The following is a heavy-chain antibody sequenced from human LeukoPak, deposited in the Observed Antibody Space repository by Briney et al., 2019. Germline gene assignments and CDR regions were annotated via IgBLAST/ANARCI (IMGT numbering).Heavy chain of an antibody. CDR1: GGTFSSYA. J-gene: IGHJ6*04. D-gene: IGHD3-10*01. Sequence: SVKVSCKASGGTFSSYAISWVRQAPGQGLEWMGGIIPIFGTANYAQKFQGRVTITADESTSTAYMELSSLRSEDTAVYYCARVDPIWFGAAKVNYYGMDVWGKGTTVTVSS. V-gene: IGHV1-69*01. CDR2: IIPIFGTA. CDR3: ARVDPIWFGAAKVNYYGMDV.